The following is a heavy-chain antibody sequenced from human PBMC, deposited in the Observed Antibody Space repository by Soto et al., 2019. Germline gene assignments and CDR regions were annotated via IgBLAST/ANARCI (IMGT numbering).Heavy chain of an antibody. D-gene: IGHD6-19*01. CDR2: INPNSGGT. V-gene: IGHV1-2*04. J-gene: IGHJ6*02. Sequence: XSVKVSCKASVYTFTCYYMHWVRQAPGQGLEWMGWINPNSGGTNYAQKFQGWVTMARDTSISTAYMELSRLRSDDTAVYYCARGSSGRYYYYYGMDVWGQGTTVTVSS. CDR1: VYTFTCYY. CDR3: ARGSSGRYYYYYGMDV.